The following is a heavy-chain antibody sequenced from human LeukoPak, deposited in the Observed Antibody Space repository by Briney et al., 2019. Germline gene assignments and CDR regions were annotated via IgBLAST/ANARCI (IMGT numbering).Heavy chain of an antibody. CDR1: GGTFSIYT. CDR3: ARDRYYDSSGLPGGYFDY. J-gene: IGHJ4*02. V-gene: IGHV1-69*04. CDR2: IIPILGIA. Sequence: GSSVTLSCTASGGTFSIYTISWVRQAPGQGLEWMGRIIPILGIANYAQKFQGRVTITADKSTSTAYMELSSLRSEDTAVYYCARDRYYDSSGLPGGYFDYWGQGTLVTVSS. D-gene: IGHD3-22*01.